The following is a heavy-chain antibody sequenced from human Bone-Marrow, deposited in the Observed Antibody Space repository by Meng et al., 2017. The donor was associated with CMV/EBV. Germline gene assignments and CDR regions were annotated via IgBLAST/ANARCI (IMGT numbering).Heavy chain of an antibody. V-gene: IGHV2-70D*14. Sequence: SGPTLVKPTQTLTLTCTFSGFSLSTSGMRVSWIRQPPGKALEWLARIDWDDDKFYSTSLKTRLTISKDTSKNQVVLTMTNMDLVDTATYYCARTPSSSSENWFDPWGQGTLVTVSS. D-gene: IGHD6-6*01. CDR3: ARTPSSSSENWFDP. CDR2: IDWDDDK. J-gene: IGHJ5*02. CDR1: GFSLSTSGMR.